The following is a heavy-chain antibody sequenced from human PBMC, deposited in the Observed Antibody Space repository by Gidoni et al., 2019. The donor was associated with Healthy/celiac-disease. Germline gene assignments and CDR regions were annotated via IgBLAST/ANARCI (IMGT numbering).Heavy chain of an antibody. D-gene: IGHD1-26*01. Sequence: EVQLVESGGGLVQPGRSLRLSCAASGFTFDDYAMHWVRQAPGKGLECVSGISWNSGSIGYADSVKGRFTISRDNAKNSLYLQMNSLRAEDTALYYCAKAAPWSYYPLDYWGQGTLVTVSS. J-gene: IGHJ4*02. CDR1: GFTFDDYA. CDR3: AKAAPWSYYPLDY. CDR2: ISWNSGSI. V-gene: IGHV3-9*01.